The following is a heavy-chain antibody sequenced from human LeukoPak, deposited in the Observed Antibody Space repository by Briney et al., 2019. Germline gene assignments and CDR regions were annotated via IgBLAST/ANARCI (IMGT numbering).Heavy chain of an antibody. D-gene: IGHD6-13*01. CDR1: GYAFTGYY. CDR3: AGLIAAEVLWGAFDF. J-gene: IGHJ3*01. V-gene: IGHV1-2*02. CDR2: IHPNSGGT. Sequence: ASVKVSCKASGYAFTGYYVHWVRHAPGQRLEWMGWIHPNSGGTNYAQKFQGRVTMTRDTYISTAYMELSRLTTDDTAVDYCAGLIAAEVLWGAFDFWGQGTMVTVFS.